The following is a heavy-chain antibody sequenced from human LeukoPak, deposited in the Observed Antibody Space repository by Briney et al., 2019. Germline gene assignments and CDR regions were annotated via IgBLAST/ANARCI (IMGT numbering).Heavy chain of an antibody. CDR3: ARDGYYYDSSGYN. V-gene: IGHV4-38-2*02. CDR2: IYHSGSA. Sequence: PSETLSLTCTVSGYSISSGYYWGWIRPPPGKGLEWIGAIYHSGSAYYNPPLKSRVTISVDTSKNQFSLNLSSVTAADTAVYYCARDGYYYDSSGYNWGQGTLVTVSS. D-gene: IGHD3-22*01. CDR1: GYSISSGYY. J-gene: IGHJ4*02.